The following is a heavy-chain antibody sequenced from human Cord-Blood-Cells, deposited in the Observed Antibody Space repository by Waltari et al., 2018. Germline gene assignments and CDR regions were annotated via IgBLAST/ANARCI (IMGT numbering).Heavy chain of an antibody. D-gene: IGHD2-2*01. CDR2: IYFSGST. CDR1: GGSISSSSYY. J-gene: IGHJ4*02. Sequence: QLQLQESGPGLVKPSETLPLTCTVSGGSISSSSYYRGWIRQPPGKGREWIGGIYFSGSTYYNPSLKSRVTISVDTSKNEFSLKLSSVTAADTAVYYCARHGYDIVVVPASDLYYFDYWGQGTLVTVSS. CDR3: ARHGYDIVVVPASDLYYFDY. V-gene: IGHV4-39*01.